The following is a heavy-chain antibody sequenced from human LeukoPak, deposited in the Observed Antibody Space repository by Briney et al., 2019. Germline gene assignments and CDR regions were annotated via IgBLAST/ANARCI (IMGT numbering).Heavy chain of an antibody. J-gene: IGHJ4*02. CDR1: GFTFVDYA. V-gene: IGHV3-9*01. CDR2: ISWNSGSI. CDR3: AKAPSYYSDSSGPVN. D-gene: IGHD3-22*01. Sequence: GRSLRLSCAASGFTFVDYAMHWVRQAPRKGLEWVSGISWNSGSIGYADSVKGRFTISRDNAKNSLYLQMNSLRAEDTALYYCAKAPSYYSDSSGPVNWGQGTLVTVSS.